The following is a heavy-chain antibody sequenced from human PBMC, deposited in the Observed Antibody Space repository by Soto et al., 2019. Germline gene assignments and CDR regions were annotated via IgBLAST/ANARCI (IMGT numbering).Heavy chain of an antibody. CDR1: GFTFDDYA. CDR2: ISWNSGSI. D-gene: IGHD3-10*01. V-gene: IGHV3-9*01. CDR3: AKDPLGSGSYGNWYFDL. Sequence: EVQLVESGGGLVQPGRSLRLSCAASGFTFDDYAMHWVRQAPGKGLEWVSGISWNSGSIGYADSVKGRFTISRDNAXNXXYLQMNSLRAEDTALYYCAKDPLGSGSYGNWYFDLWGRGTLVTVSS. J-gene: IGHJ2*01.